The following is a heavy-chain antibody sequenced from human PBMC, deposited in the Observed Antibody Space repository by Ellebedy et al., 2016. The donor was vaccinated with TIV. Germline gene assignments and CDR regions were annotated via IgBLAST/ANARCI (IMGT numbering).Heavy chain of an antibody. Sequence: GGSLRLXXAASGFTFHDHGMHWVRQVPGKGLEWVAGISWNGAAIGYAHSVKGRFTISRDDAKRSLFLQMNSLRPEDTAFYFCAQDDHGSYPNWGQGTLVTVSS. CDR2: ISWNGAAI. J-gene: IGHJ4*02. V-gene: IGHV3-9*01. CDR3: AQDDHGSYPN. CDR1: GFTFHDHG. D-gene: IGHD3-10*01.